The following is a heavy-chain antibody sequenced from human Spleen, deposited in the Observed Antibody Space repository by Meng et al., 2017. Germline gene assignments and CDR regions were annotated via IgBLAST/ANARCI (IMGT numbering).Heavy chain of an antibody. CDR3: AREDSSGYYGFDY. CDR2: ISYDGSNK. J-gene: IGHJ4*02. Sequence: GESLKISCASSGFIFSSYAMHWVRQAPGKGLGWVAVISYDGSNKYYTDSVKGRFIISRDNSKNTLYLQMNSLRAEDTAVYYCAREDSSGYYGFDYWGQGTLVTVSS. V-gene: IGHV3-30*10. CDR1: GFIFSSYA. D-gene: IGHD3-22*01.